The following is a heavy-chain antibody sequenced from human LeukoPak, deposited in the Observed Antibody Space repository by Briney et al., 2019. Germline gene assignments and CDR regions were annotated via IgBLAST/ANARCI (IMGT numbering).Heavy chain of an antibody. CDR1: GYSISSGYY. CDR2: IYHSGST. J-gene: IGHJ4*02. CDR3: ARRDLWAAGTPYYFDY. D-gene: IGHD6-13*01. Sequence: SETLSLTCAISGYSISSGYYWGWIRQPPGKRLEWIGSIYHSGSTYYNPSLKSRVTISVDTSNNQFSLKLSSVTAADTAVYYCARRDLWAAGTPYYFDYWGQGTLVTVSS. V-gene: IGHV4-38-2*01.